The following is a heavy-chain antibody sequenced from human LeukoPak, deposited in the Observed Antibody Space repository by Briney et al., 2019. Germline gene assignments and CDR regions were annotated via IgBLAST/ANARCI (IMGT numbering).Heavy chain of an antibody. J-gene: IGHJ4*02. CDR3: ARGVRAAVNALFFDY. D-gene: IGHD6-13*01. Sequence: PGGSLRLSCAASGFTFSSYSMNWVRQAPGKGLEWVSSISSSSSYIYYADSVKGRFTISRDNAKNSLYLQMNSLRAEDTAVYYCARGVRAAVNALFFDYWGQGTLVTVSS. CDR2: ISSSSSYI. V-gene: IGHV3-21*01. CDR1: GFTFSSYS.